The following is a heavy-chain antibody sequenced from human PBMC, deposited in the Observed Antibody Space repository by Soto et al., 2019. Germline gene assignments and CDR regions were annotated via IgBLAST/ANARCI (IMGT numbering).Heavy chain of an antibody. CDR3: AKATVTTRGYFDY. CDR1: GFSFSSYA. J-gene: IGHJ4*02. Sequence: EVQLLESGGGLVQPGGSLRLSCAASGFSFSSYAMSWVRQAPGKGLEWVSAISGTGGSAYYADSVKGRFTISRDNSKNTLYLQMNSLRAEDTAVYYCAKATVTTRGYFDYWGQGTLVTVSS. D-gene: IGHD4-17*01. V-gene: IGHV3-23*01. CDR2: ISGTGGSA.